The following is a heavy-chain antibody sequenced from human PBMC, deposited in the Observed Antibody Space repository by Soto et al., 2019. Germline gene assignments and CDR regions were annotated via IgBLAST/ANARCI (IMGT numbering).Heavy chain of an antibody. Sequence: PSETLSLTCTFSGASISSHYWSWMRQPPGKGLEWIGYIYYSGSTNYNPSLKSRVTISVDTSKNQLSLKLSSVTAADTAVYYCARVGKYDILTGYPLPDFWGQGTLVTVS. D-gene: IGHD3-9*01. J-gene: IGHJ4*02. CDR1: GASISSHY. CDR2: IYYSGST. V-gene: IGHV4-59*11. CDR3: ARVGKYDILTGYPLPDF.